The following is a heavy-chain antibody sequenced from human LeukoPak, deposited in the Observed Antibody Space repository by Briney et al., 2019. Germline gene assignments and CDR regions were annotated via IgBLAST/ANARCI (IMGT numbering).Heavy chain of an antibody. J-gene: IGHJ5*02. D-gene: IGHD3-10*01. Sequence: SGPTLVNPXQTLTLTCTFSGFSLSTSGVGVGGIRQPLGKALEWLALLYWNDDKRYSPSLKSRLTITKDTSKNQVVLTMTNMDPVDTATYYCAHSRYGSGSLNWFDPWGQGTLVTVSS. CDR2: LYWNDDK. CDR1: GFSLSTSGVG. CDR3: AHSRYGSGSLNWFDP. V-gene: IGHV2-5*01.